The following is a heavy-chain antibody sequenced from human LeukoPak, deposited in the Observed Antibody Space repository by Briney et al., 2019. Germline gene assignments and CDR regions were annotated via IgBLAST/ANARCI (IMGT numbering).Heavy chain of an antibody. CDR3: ARVERNWSGYYAKVYYFDY. D-gene: IGHD3-3*01. J-gene: IGHJ4*02. CDR2: VQYIGST. CDR1: GVSISSYS. Sequence: PSETLSLTCSVSGVSISSYSWSWLRQAPGKGLEWIAPVQYIGSTTYNPSLRSRLTISVDTSKSQFSLQLSSVTTADTAVYYCARVERNWSGYYAKVYYFDYWGQGTLVTVSS. V-gene: IGHV4-59*01.